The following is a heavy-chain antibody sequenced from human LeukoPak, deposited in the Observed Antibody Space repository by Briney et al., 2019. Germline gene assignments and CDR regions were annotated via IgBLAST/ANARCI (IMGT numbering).Heavy chain of an antibody. CDR2: VHHPGRA. CDR1: GDSISGSNYH. V-gene: IGHV4-39*07. CDR3: AREPDA. Sequence: PSETLSLTCTVSGDSISGSNYHWGCIRQPPGKGLEWLGTVHHPGRAFYNPSLRGRTTVSVDTSKNQFSLKLTSVTAADTAVYYCAREPDAWGQGTLVTVSS. J-gene: IGHJ5*02.